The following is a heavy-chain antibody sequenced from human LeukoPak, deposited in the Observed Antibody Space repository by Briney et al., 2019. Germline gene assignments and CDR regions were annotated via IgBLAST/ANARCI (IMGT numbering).Heavy chain of an antibody. CDR1: GGTFSSYA. V-gene: IGHV1-24*01. D-gene: IGHD3-16*01. J-gene: IGHJ3*02. Sequence: ASVKVSCKASGGTFSSYAISWVRQAPGKGLEWMGGFDPEDGETIYAQKFQGRVTMTEDTSTDTAYMELSSLRSEDTAVYYCATDLPYGADAFDIWGQGTMVTVSS. CDR2: FDPEDGET. CDR3: ATDLPYGADAFDI.